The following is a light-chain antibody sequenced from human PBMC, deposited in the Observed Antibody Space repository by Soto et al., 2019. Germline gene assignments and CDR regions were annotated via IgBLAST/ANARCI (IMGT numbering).Light chain of an antibody. J-gene: IGLJ1*01. V-gene: IGLV1-40*01. Sequence: QSVLTQPPSVSWGPGQKVTISCTGSSSKIGAGYDVHWYQQLPGTAPKLLIYANSNRPSGVPDRFSGSKSGTSASLAITGLQAEDEADYYCQSYDSTLSGYVFGTGTKVTVL. CDR1: SSKIGAGYD. CDR2: ANS. CDR3: QSYDSTLSGYV.